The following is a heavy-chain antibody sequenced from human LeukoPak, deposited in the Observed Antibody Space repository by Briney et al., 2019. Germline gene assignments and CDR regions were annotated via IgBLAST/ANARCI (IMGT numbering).Heavy chain of an antibody. J-gene: IGHJ5*02. V-gene: IGHV1-69*01. D-gene: IGHD3-10*01. Sequence: GSSVKDSCKASGGTFSSYAISWERQAPGQGLEWMGGIIPIFGTANYAQKFQGRVTITADESTSTAYMELSSLRSEDTAVYYCAREYYYGSGSLSGAPVPAKEQNWFDPWGQGTLVTVSS. CDR3: AREYYYGSGSLSGAPVPAKEQNWFDP. CDR1: GGTFSSYA. CDR2: IIPIFGTA.